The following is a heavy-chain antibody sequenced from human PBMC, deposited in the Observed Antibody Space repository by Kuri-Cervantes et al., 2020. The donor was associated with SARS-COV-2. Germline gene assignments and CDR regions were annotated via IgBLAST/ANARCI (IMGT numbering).Heavy chain of an antibody. J-gene: IGHJ4*02. V-gene: IGHV3-23*01. D-gene: IGHD1-26*01. CDR2: ISGSGGST. CDR1: GFTFSSYA. CDR3: ARELGGPYIFDY. Sequence: GESLKISCAASGFTFSSYAMSWVRQAPGKGLEWVSAISGSGGSTYYADSVKGRFTISRDNSKNTLYLQMNSLRAEDTAVYYCARELGGPYIFDYWGQGTLVTDSS.